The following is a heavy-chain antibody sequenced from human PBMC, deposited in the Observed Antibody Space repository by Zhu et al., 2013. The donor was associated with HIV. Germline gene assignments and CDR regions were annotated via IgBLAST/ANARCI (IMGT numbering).Heavy chain of an antibody. D-gene: IGHD3-3*01. Sequence: QVQLVQSGAEVKKPGASVKVSCKASGYTFTGYYMHWVRQAPGQGLEWMGWINPNSGGTNYAQKFQGRVTMTRDTSISTAYMELSRLRSDDTAVYYCARDQFLEWLPQVYYYYGMDVWGQGTTGHRLL. J-gene: IGHJ6*02. V-gene: IGHV1-2*02. CDR3: ARDQFLEWLPQVYYYYGMDV. CDR2: INPNSGGT. CDR1: GYTFTGYY.